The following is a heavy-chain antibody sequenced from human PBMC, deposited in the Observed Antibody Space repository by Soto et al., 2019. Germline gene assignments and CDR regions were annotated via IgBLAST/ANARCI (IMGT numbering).Heavy chain of an antibody. CDR1: GGSISSSSYY. J-gene: IGHJ6*02. V-gene: IGHV4-39*01. CDR2: IYYSGST. CDR3: ARPGYGGNSGSYYYGMDV. Sequence: PSETLSFTCTVSGGSISSSSYYWGWIRQPPGKGLEWIGSIYYSGSTYYNPSLKSRVTISVDTSKNQFSLKLSSVTAADTAVYYCARPGYGGNSGSYYYGMDVWGQGTTVTVSS. D-gene: IGHD4-17*01.